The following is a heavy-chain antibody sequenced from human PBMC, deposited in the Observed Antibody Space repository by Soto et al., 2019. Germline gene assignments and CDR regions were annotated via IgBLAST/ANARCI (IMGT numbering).Heavy chain of an antibody. CDR3: ARGRESGSFTIFGVVTYYFDY. Sequence: SETLSLTCAVSGGSISSGGYSWSWIRQPPGKGLEWIGYIYHSGSTYYNPSLKSRVTISVDRSKNQFSLKLSSVTAADTAVYYCARGRESGSFTIFGVVTYYFDYWGQGTLVTVS. CDR2: IYHSGST. V-gene: IGHV4-30-2*01. CDR1: GGSISSGGYS. D-gene: IGHD3-3*01. J-gene: IGHJ4*02.